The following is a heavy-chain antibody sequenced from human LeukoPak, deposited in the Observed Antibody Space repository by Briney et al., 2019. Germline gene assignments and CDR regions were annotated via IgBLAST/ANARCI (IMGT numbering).Heavy chain of an antibody. CDR2: IYYSGST. Sequence: SETLSLTCAASGGSVSSGGYSWSWIRQPPGMGLEWVGYIYYSGSTYNNPSLKSRVTISTDTSKNQFSLQLSSVTAADTAVYYCAGRYYDSSGFDFWGQGTLVTVSS. V-gene: IGHV4-30-4*07. D-gene: IGHD3-22*01. J-gene: IGHJ4*02. CDR3: AGRYYDSSGFDF. CDR1: GGSVSSGGYS.